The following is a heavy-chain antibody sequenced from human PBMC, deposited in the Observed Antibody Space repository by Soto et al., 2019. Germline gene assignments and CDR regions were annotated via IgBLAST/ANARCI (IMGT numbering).Heavy chain of an antibody. D-gene: IGHD2-2*01. CDR2: ISGSGGST. Sequence: GGSLRLSCAASGFTFSSYAMSWVRQAPGKGLEWVSAISGSGGSTYYADSVKGRFTISRDNSKNTLYLQMNSLRAEDTAVYYCAKSLGVEVVVPAARPMSVGYYYYGMDVWGQGTTVTVSS. CDR3: AKSLGVEVVVPAARPMSVGYYYYGMDV. J-gene: IGHJ6*02. V-gene: IGHV3-23*01. CDR1: GFTFSSYA.